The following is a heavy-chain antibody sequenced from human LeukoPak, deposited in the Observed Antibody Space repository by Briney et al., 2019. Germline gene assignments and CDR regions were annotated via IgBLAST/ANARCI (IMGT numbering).Heavy chain of an antibody. D-gene: IGHD5-18*01. CDR3: VRVTHSSYSYGYGHGDY. V-gene: IGHV3-33*08. J-gene: IGHJ4*02. CDR1: GFTFKNYG. Sequence: GGSLRLSCAASGFTFKNYGMHWVRQAPGKGLEWVAVIWYDGSNKYYADSVKGRFTISRDNSKNTLYLQMNSLRAEDTAVYYCVRVTHSSYSYGYGHGDYWGQGTLVTVSS. CDR2: IWYDGSNK.